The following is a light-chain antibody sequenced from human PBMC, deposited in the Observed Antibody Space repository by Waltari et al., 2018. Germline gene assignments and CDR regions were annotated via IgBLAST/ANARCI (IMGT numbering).Light chain of an antibody. CDR1: SSNIGAGYD. J-gene: IGLJ2*01. Sequence: QSVLTQPPSVSGAPGQRITISCTGSSSNIGAGYDVHWYQQFPGTAPKVLIFGTPNRTSGVPCRLSASKSCTSASLAITGLQADDEADYYCHAYDSLLSGSVFGGGTKLTVL. CDR2: GTP. CDR3: HAYDSLLSGSV. V-gene: IGLV1-40*01.